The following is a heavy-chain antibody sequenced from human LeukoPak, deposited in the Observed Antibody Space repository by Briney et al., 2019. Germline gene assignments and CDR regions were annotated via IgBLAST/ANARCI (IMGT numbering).Heavy chain of an antibody. V-gene: IGHV4-59*08. Sequence: SETLSLTCTVSGGSISSYYWSWIRQPPGKGLEWLGYIYHSGSTKHNPSLESRVTISVDTSKNQFSLKVSSVTAADTAMYHCARHISGSVAFDIWGQGTMVTVSS. J-gene: IGHJ3*02. CDR2: IYHSGST. CDR1: GGSISSYY. CDR3: ARHISGSVAFDI. D-gene: IGHD1-20*01.